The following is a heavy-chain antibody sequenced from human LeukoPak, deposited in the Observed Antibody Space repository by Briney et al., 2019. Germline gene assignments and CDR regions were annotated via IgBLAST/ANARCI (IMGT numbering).Heavy chain of an antibody. J-gene: IGHJ4*02. CDR3: ARRRQGYQLLFGGLDY. D-gene: IGHD2-2*01. V-gene: IGHV1-2*02. CDR1: GYTFTGYY. Sequence: ASVKVSCKASGYTFTGYYMHWVRQAPGQGLEWMGWINPNSGGTNYAQKFQGRVTMTRDTSISTAYVELSRLRSDDTAVYYCARRRQGYQLLFGGLDYWGQGTLVTVSS. CDR2: INPNSGGT.